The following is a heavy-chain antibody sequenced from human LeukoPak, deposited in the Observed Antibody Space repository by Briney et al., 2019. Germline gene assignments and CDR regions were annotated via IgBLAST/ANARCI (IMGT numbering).Heavy chain of an antibody. CDR1: GYTFTGNY. D-gene: IGHD3-16*01. CDR2: INPYNGGA. V-gene: IGHV1-2*02. J-gene: IGHJ4*01. CDR3: GRDALWGLIDY. Sequence: ASVKVSYKASGYTFTGNYIQWVRQAPGQGLEWMGWINPYNGGADFAQKFQGRVTMVSDTSITTAYMELSRLTSDDTAVYYCGRDALWGLIDYWGHGTLVTVSS.